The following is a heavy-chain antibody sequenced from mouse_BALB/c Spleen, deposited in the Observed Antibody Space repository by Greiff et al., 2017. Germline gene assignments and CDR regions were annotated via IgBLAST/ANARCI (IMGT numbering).Heavy chain of an antibody. CDR3: ARVTTVVATDYFDY. CDR2: ISSGGSYT. Sequence: EVKLMESGGGLVKPGGSLKLSCAASGFTFSSYAMSWVRQTPEKRLEWVATISSGGSYTYYPDSVKGRFTISRDNAKTTKYLQMSSLRSEDTAMYFYARVTTVVATDYFDYWGQGTTLTVSS. CDR1: GFTFSSYA. D-gene: IGHD1-1*01. J-gene: IGHJ2*01. V-gene: IGHV5-9-3*01.